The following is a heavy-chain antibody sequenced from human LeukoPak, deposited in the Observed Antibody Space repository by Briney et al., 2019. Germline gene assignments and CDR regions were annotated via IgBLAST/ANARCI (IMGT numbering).Heavy chain of an antibody. V-gene: IGHV1-69*05. CDR2: IIPIFGTA. J-gene: IGHJ4*02. CDR3: ASGGSYGFDY. CDR1: GGTFSSYA. Sequence: SVKVPCKASGGTFSSYAISWVRQAPGQGLEWMGGIIPIFGTANYAQKFQGRVTITTDESTSTAYMELSSLRSEDTAVYYCASGGSYGFDYWGQGTLVTVSS. D-gene: IGHD1-26*01.